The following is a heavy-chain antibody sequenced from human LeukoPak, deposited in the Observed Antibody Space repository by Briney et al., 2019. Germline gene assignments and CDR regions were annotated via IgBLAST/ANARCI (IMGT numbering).Heavy chain of an antibody. J-gene: IGHJ4*02. Sequence: GSLRLSCAASGLTFSDYYMSWIRQAPGKGLEWVSYISSSGSTTYYANSVKGRLTISRDNAKNSLYLQMNSLRAEDTAVYYCARDGGLGALDYWGQGTLVTVSS. CDR3: ARDGGLGALDY. D-gene: IGHD2-15*01. CDR1: GLTFSDYY. V-gene: IGHV3-11*04. CDR2: ISSSGSTT.